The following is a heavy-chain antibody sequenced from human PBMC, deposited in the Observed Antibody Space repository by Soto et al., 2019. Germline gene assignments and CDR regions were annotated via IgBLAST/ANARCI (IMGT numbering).Heavy chain of an antibody. V-gene: IGHV3-66*01. CDR2: IYSGGST. J-gene: IGHJ4*02. D-gene: IGHD3-22*01. Sequence: PGGSLRLSCAASGFTFSSYAMHWVRQAPGKGLEWVSVIYSGGSTYYADSVKGRFTISRDNSKNTLYLQMNSLRAEDTAVYYCATNLEKGYYYDSSGYYFDYWGQGTLVTVSS. CDR1: GFTFSSYA. CDR3: ATNLEKGYYYDSSGYYFDY.